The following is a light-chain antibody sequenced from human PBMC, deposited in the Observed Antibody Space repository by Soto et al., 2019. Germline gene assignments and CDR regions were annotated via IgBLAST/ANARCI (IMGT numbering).Light chain of an antibody. Sequence: EIVLTQSPGTLSLSPGERATLSFSASQSVSSSYLAWYQQKPGQAPRLLIYGASSRATGIPDRYSGSGSGTDFTLTISRLGPEDFAVYYCQQYGSTPITFGQGTRLEIK. CDR3: QQYGSTPIT. V-gene: IGKV3-20*01. CDR2: GAS. CDR1: QSVSSSY. J-gene: IGKJ5*01.